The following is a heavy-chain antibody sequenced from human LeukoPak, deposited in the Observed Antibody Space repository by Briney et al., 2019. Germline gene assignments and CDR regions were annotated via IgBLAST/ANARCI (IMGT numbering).Heavy chain of an antibody. D-gene: IGHD6-13*01. CDR3: ARKQGGPYSSSWYDGDY. Sequence: GGSLRLSCAASGFTFDDYAMHWVRQAPGKGLEWVSGISGSGDSTYYADSVKGRFTISRDNSKNTLYLQMNSLRSEDTAVYYCARKQGGPYSSSWYDGDYWGQGTLVTVSS. V-gene: IGHV3-23*01. CDR2: ISGSGDST. CDR1: GFTFDDYA. J-gene: IGHJ4*02.